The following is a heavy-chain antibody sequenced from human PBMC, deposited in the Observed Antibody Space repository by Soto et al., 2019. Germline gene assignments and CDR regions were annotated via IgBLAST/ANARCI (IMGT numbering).Heavy chain of an antibody. D-gene: IGHD5-18*01. J-gene: IGHJ4*02. V-gene: IGHV4-30-4*01. CDR1: GGSISSVGYY. CDR3: ATESGSTYGYFDH. Sequence: TLSLTCTVSGGSISSVGYYWTWIRQSPGKGLEWIGYISNSGSTGYNPSLKTRLSMSVDRSKNQFTLRLTSVTAADTAVYFCATESGSTYGYFDHWGQGTQVTVSS. CDR2: ISNSGST.